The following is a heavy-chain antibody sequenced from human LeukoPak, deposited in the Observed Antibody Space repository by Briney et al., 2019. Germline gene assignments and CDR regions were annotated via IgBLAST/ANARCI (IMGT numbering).Heavy chain of an antibody. CDR2: IVVGSGNT. J-gene: IGHJ4*02. CDR1: GFTFTSSA. D-gene: IGHD1-26*01. V-gene: IGHV1-58*02. Sequence: GASVKVSCKASGFTFTSSAMQWVRQARGQRREWIGWIVVGSGNTNYAQKFQERATITREMSTSTAYMELSSLRSEDTAVYYCAAGSGSYFHFDYWGQGTLVTVSS. CDR3: AAGSGSYFHFDY.